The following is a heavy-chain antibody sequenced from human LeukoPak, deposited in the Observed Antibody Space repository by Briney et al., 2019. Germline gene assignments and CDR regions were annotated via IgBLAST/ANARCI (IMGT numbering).Heavy chain of an antibody. Sequence: GGSLSLSCAASGFTFSDAWMNWVRKAPGKGLEWAGRIKTKSDGETTDYAAPVKGRFTISRDDSKNTLYVQMNSLKIEDTAVYYCTTDPWHGMDVWGRGTTVTVSS. CDR3: TTDPWHGMDV. D-gene: IGHD5-24*01. J-gene: IGHJ6*02. CDR1: GFTFSDAW. CDR2: IKTKSDGETT. V-gene: IGHV3-15*07.